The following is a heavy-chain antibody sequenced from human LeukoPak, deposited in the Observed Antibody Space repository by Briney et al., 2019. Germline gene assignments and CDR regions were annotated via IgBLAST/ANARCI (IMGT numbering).Heavy chain of an antibody. CDR3: ARQMTTGSEFDP. V-gene: IGHV3-7*04. D-gene: IGHD4-17*01. Sequence: PGGSLRLSCAASGVTFSSYWMSWVRQAPGKGLEWVANIKQDGSEKYYVDSVKGRFTISRDNAKNSLYLQMNSLRAEDTAVYYCARQMTTGSEFDPWGQGTLVTVSS. J-gene: IGHJ5*02. CDR2: IKQDGSEK. CDR1: GVTFSSYW.